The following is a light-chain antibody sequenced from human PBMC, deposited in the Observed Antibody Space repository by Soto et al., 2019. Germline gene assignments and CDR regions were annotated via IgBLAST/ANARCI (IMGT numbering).Light chain of an antibody. CDR1: QDINYY. Sequence: IQLTQSPSSLSASIGDRVTITCRASQDINYYLAWYQQKPGTAPKLLIYAASTLQSGVPSRFSGSGSGTDFTLTISSLQPEDFATYYCQQLDNCPRTFGPGTKVDIK. CDR3: QQLDNCPRT. J-gene: IGKJ3*01. CDR2: AAS. V-gene: IGKV1-9*01.